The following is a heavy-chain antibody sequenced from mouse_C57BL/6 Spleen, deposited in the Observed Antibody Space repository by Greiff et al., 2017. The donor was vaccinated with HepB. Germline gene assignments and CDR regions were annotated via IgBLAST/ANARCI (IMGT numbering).Heavy chain of an antibody. J-gene: IGHJ1*03. D-gene: IGHD2-3*01. CDR1: GYAFSSSW. Sequence: QVHVKQSGPELVKPGASVKISCKASGYAFSSSWMNWVKQRPGKGLEWIGRIYPGDGDTNYNGKFKGKATLTADKSSSTAYMQLSSLTSEDSAVYFCARADGYYEYFDVWGTGTTVTVSS. CDR3: ARADGYYEYFDV. CDR2: IYPGDGDT. V-gene: IGHV1-82*01.